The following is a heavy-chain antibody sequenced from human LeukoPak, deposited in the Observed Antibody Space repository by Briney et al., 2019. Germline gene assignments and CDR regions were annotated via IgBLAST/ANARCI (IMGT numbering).Heavy chain of an antibody. Sequence: PGGSLRLSCAASGFTVSSSYMSWVRQAPGKGLERVSVLYSGGSTYYADSVKGRFTVSRDNSKNTLNLQMNSLRAEDTAVYYCARGRDLLPTPDFHYWGQGTLVTVSS. D-gene: IGHD1-26*01. V-gene: IGHV3-53*01. J-gene: IGHJ4*02. CDR3: ARGRDLLPTPDFHY. CDR1: GFTVSSSY. CDR2: LYSGGST.